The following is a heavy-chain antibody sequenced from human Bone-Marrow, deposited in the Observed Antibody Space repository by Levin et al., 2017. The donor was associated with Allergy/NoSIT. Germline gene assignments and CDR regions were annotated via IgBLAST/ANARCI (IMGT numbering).Heavy chain of an antibody. Sequence: ASVKVSCKPSGYTFTTTFGIGWLRQAPGQGLEWMGWITAYKGDTYYSQKFQDRVTMTTDTSTNIVYMELRSLRSDDTAVYYCARIGHRSGYTDAFDVWGQGTMVTVSS. D-gene: IGHD3-22*01. J-gene: IGHJ3*01. V-gene: IGHV1-18*01. CDR2: ITAYKGDT. CDR1: GYTFTTTFG. CDR3: ARIGHRSGYTDAFDV.